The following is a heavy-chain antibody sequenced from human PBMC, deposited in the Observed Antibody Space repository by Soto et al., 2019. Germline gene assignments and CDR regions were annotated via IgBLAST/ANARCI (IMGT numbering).Heavy chain of an antibody. Sequence: GESLKISCKGSGYSFTSYWIRWVRQMPGKGLEWMGRIDPSDSYTNYSPSFQGHVTISADKSISTAYLQWSSLKASDTAMYYCARQASGYDDYWGQGTLVTVSS. CDR3: ARQASGYDDY. D-gene: IGHD5-12*01. CDR2: IDPSDSYT. CDR1: GYSFTSYW. J-gene: IGHJ4*02. V-gene: IGHV5-10-1*01.